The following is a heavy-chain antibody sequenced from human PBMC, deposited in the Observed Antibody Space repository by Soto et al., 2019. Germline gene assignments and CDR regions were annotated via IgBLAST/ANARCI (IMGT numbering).Heavy chain of an antibody. CDR2: IYYSGST. CDR3: ARALTTVTLFDP. CDR1: GGSISSGGYY. V-gene: IGHV4-31*03. J-gene: IGHJ5*02. Sequence: QVQLQESGPGLVKPSQTLSLTCTVSGGSISSGGYYWSWIRQHPGKGLEWIGYIYYSGSTHYIPSLESRVTISVDTCKNQFSLKLSSVTAADTAVYYCARALTTVTLFDPWGQGTLVTVSS. D-gene: IGHD4-17*01.